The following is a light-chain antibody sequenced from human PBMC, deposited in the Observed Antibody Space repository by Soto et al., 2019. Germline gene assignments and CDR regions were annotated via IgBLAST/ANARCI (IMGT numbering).Light chain of an antibody. J-gene: IGKJ2*01. CDR2: AAS. CDR1: QYISSW. CDR3: LQSNSFPHT. V-gene: IGKV1-12*01. Sequence: DIQMTQSPSSVSASVGDRVTITCRASQYISSWLAWYQQKPGKAPQLLIYAASSLQSGVPSRFSGSGSGTDFTLTISSLQPEDFATYYCLQSNSFPHTFGQGNKLEIK.